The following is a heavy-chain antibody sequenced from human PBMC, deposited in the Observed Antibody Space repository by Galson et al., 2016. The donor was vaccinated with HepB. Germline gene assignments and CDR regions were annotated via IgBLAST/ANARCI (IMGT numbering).Heavy chain of an antibody. V-gene: IGHV3-21*01. J-gene: IGHJ4*01. Sequence: SLRLSCAASGFSFSSYGMNWVRQAPGKGLQWVSSISRSGTNMYYADSVKGRFTISRDNAKNSLYPQMNSLRAEDTAVYYCARVYDPTGFQYPPYYFDYWGPGTLVTVSS. CDR3: ARVYDPTGFQYPPYYFDY. D-gene: IGHD3-22*01. CDR1: GFSFSSYG. CDR2: ISRSGTNM.